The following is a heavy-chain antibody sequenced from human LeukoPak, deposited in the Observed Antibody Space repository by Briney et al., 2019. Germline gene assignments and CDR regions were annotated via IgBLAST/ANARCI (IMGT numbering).Heavy chain of an antibody. J-gene: IGHJ4*02. CDR1: GGSISSSSYY. D-gene: IGHD6-13*01. CDR2: IYYSGST. V-gene: IGHV4-39*01. Sequence: SETLSLTCTVSGGSISSSSYYWGWIRQPPGKGLEWIGSIYYSGSTYYNPSLKSRVTISVDTSKNQFSLKLSSVTAADTAVYYCARLRMAAAGRGTIDYWGQGTLVTVSS. CDR3: ARLRMAAAGRGTIDY.